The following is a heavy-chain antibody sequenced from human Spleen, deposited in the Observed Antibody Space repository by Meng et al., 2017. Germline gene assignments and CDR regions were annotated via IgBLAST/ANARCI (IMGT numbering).Heavy chain of an antibody. CDR1: EFTFSRYA. V-gene: IGHV3-23*01. CDR2: IRDGNTIGAYST. D-gene: IGHD2-15*01. J-gene: IGHJ4*02. CDR3: AKDHEPLVVAATGIDY. Sequence: GESLKISCAASEFTFSRYAMTWVRQGPGKGLEWVSSIRDGNTIGAYSTYYADSVKGRFTISRDNSKNTLYLQMNSLRAEDTAVYYCAKDHEPLVVAATGIDYWGQGTLVTVSS.